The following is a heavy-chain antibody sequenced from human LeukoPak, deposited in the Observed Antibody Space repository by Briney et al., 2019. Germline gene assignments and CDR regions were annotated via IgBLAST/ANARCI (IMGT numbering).Heavy chain of an antibody. V-gene: IGHV3-7*01. CDR1: GFTFSSYW. CDR3: ARSRVQLWFAAFDI. Sequence: GGSLRLSCAASGFTFSSYWMSWVRQAPGKGLEWVADIRQDGSEKYYVDSVKGRFTISRDNAKNSLYLQMNSLRAEDTAVYYCARSRVQLWFAAFDIWGQGTMVTVSS. J-gene: IGHJ3*02. D-gene: IGHD5-18*01. CDR2: IRQDGSEK.